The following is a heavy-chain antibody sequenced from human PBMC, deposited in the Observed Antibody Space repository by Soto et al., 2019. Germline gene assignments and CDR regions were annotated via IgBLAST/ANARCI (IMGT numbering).Heavy chain of an antibody. Sequence: QVQLVQSGTEVKKPGSSVKVSCKTSGGSLSTNPISWVRQAPGQGLEWMGGTGSGTGPGNHAQKFQGRLTVNGDKSTGTVYMELTNLSSEDTAVYYCARRDSGGFFRFFDSWGQGTLVTVSS. J-gene: IGHJ4*02. CDR3: ARRDSGGFFRFFDS. CDR1: GGSLSTNP. CDR2: TGSGTGPG. D-gene: IGHD2-15*01. V-gene: IGHV1-69*06.